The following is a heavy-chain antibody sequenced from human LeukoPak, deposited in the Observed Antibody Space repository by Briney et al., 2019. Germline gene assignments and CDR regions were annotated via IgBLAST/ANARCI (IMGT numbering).Heavy chain of an antibody. CDR3: ARDLPGHDAFDI. J-gene: IGHJ3*02. CDR2: IYYSGST. Sequence: SETLPLTCTVSGGSISSYYWSWIRQPPGKGLEWIGYIYYSGSTNYNPSLKSRVTISVDTSKNQFSLKLSSVTAADTAVYYCARDLPGHDAFDIWGQGTMVTVSS. CDR1: GGSISSYY. V-gene: IGHV4-59*01.